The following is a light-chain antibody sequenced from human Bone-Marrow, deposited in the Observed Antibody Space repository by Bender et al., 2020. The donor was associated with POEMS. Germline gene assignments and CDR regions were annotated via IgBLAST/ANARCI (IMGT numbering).Light chain of an antibody. CDR1: SSDVGGYNY. CDR3: CSYGGTYWV. J-gene: IGLJ3*02. V-gene: IGLV2-11*01. Sequence: QSGMTQPASVSGSPGQSVTISCTGTSSDVGGYNYVSWYQPHPGRAPKAMVYAVNKRPSGVPDGFRGSRSGNTASLTSPGLPAEDEADYIGCSYGGTYWVFGGGTKLTVL. CDR2: AVN.